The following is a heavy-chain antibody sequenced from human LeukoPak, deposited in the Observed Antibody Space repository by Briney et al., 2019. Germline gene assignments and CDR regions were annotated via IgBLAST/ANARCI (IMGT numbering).Heavy chain of an antibody. CDR2: ISWNSGSI. V-gene: IGHV3-9*01. J-gene: IGHJ4*02. CDR3: AKAPSRYYDSSVDY. D-gene: IGHD3-22*01. Sequence: GGSLRLSCAASGFTFDDYAMHWVRQAPGKGLEWVSGISWNSGSIGYADSVKGRFTISRDNAKNSLYLQMNSLRAEDTALYYCAKAPSRYYDSSVDYWGQGTLVTVSS. CDR1: GFTFDDYA.